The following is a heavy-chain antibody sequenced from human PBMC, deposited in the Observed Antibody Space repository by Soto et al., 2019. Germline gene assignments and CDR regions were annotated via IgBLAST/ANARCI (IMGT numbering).Heavy chain of an antibody. J-gene: IGHJ4*02. CDR1: GGSISSSNW. D-gene: IGHD2-8*01. CDR2: IHHSGIS. Sequence: QVQLQESGPGLVKPSGTLSLTCGVSGGSISSSNWWSWVRQPPGKGLAWIGEIHHSGISKYNPSLQSRLTISLDKSKNHFSLQLTSVTAADTAVYYCARACLNGICYTQGLDLWGQGTLVLVSS. CDR3: ARACLNGICYTQGLDL. V-gene: IGHV4-4*02.